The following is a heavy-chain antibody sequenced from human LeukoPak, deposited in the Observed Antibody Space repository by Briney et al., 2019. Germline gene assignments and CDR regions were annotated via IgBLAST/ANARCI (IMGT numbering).Heavy chain of an antibody. V-gene: IGHV5-51*01. J-gene: IGHJ4*02. CDR3: ARHSCYDS. Sequence: ESLKISCNGSGFTFITYSFAWVRQMPGKGLEWMGVIYAGDSSTRYSPSFQGQVTISVDESISTAYLQWSSLKASDSAIYYCARHSCYDSWGQGTLVTGCS. CDR1: GFTFITYS. D-gene: IGHD3-16*01. CDR2: IYAGDSST.